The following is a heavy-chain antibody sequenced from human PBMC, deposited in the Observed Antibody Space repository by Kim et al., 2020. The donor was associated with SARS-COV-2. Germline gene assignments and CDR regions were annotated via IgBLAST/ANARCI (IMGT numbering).Heavy chain of an antibody. CDR1: GFTFSSYL. CDR3: ARARDYGMDV. V-gene: IGHV3-74*03. CDR2: INSDGSTI. J-gene: IGHJ6*02. Sequence: GGSLRLSCAASGFTFSSYLMHWVRQAPGKGLVWVSRINSDGSTITYADSVKGRFTISRDNARTTLYLQMNSLRAEDTAVYYCARARDYGMDVWGHGSTVTVSS.